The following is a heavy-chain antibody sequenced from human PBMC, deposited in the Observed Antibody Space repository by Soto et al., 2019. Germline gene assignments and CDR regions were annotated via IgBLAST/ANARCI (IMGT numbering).Heavy chain of an antibody. CDR2: ISGSGGST. D-gene: IGHD1-7*01. V-gene: IGHV3-23*01. CDR3: AKDLARELWYNWLDP. J-gene: IGHJ5*02. Sequence: EVQLLESGGGLVQPGGSLRLSCAASGFTFSNYAMSWVRQAPGKGPEWVSGISGSGGSTDYADSVKGRFTIFRDNSKNTLYLQMNSLRAEDTAVYYCAKDLARELWYNWLDPWGQGTLVTVSS. CDR1: GFTFSNYA.